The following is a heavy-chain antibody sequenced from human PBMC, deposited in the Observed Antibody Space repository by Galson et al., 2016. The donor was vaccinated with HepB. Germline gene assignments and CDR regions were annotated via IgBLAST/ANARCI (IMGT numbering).Heavy chain of an antibody. Sequence: SLRLSCAASGFDFTRYAMNWVRQAPGKGLQWLAYISHTGSAIYYADSVKGRLTVSRDNGRSSLFLQLDDLRDEDPAIYYCARGPRWLQLGYYFHSRGQGVLVPVSS. CDR1: GFDFTRYA. J-gene: IGHJ4*02. V-gene: IGHV3-48*02. CDR2: ISHTGSAI. D-gene: IGHD5-24*01. CDR3: ARGPRWLQLGYYFHS.